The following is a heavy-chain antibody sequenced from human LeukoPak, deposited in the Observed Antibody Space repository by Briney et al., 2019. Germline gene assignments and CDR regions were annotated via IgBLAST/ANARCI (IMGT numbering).Heavy chain of an antibody. Sequence: GGSLGLSCAASGFTFSSYAMSWVRQAPGKGLEWVSGISGSGDRTHYADSVKGRFTISRDNSKNTLYLQMNSLRADDTAVYYCAKDLSGSGTFAVDYWGQGTLVTVSS. V-gene: IGHV3-23*01. CDR1: GFTFSSYA. J-gene: IGHJ4*02. CDR3: AKDLSGSGTFAVDY. CDR2: ISGSGDRT. D-gene: IGHD3-10*01.